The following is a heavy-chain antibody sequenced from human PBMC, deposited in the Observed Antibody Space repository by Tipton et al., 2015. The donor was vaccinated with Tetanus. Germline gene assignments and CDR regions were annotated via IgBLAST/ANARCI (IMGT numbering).Heavy chain of an antibody. V-gene: IGHV4-4*07. CDR1: RGPISSYY. D-gene: IGHD2-15*01. CDR3: ARQADNWFDP. Sequence: TLSLTCTVSRGPISSYYWSWIRQPAGKGLEWIGHISNGNTDYAASLRSRVTLSVDTSKNQFSLELRSVTAADTGVYYCARQADNWFDPWGQGILVSVSS. CDR2: ISNGNT. J-gene: IGHJ5*02.